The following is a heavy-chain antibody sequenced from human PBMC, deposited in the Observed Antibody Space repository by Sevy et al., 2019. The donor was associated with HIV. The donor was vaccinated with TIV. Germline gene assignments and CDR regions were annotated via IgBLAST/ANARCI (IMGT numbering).Heavy chain of an antibody. V-gene: IGHV3-7*01. Sequence: GGSLRLSCAASGFTLNSYWMSWVRQAPGKGLEWVANIKQDGSVKYYVDSVKGRFTISIDNARNLVYLQMSSLTAEDTALYYCVRAIAADSSLWGQGTLVIVSS. D-gene: IGHD6-13*01. J-gene: IGHJ4*02. CDR2: IKQDGSVK. CDR3: VRAIAADSSL. CDR1: GFTLNSYW.